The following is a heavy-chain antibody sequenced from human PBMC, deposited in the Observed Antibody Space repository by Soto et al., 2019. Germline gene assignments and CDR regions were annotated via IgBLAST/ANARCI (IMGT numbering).Heavy chain of an antibody. D-gene: IGHD4-17*01. V-gene: IGHV4-31*03. J-gene: IGHJ6*02. CDR3: ARWATVVTPADYYYGMDV. CDR1: GGSISSGGYY. CDR2: IYYSGST. Sequence: SETLSLTCTVSGGSISSGGYYGTWIRKSPGKGLEWIGYIYYSGSTYYNPSLKSRVTISVDTSKNQFSLKLSSVTAADTAVYYCARWATVVTPADYYYGMDVWGQGTTVTVSS.